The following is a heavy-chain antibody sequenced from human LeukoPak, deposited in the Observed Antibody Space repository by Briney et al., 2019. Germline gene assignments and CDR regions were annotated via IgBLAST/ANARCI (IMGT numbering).Heavy chain of an antibody. V-gene: IGHV1-2*02. J-gene: IGHJ4*02. CDR3: ARGHYDDYFDS. CDR1: GYTFTGYY. D-gene: IGHD3-22*01. CDR2: INPNSGGT. Sequence: GASVKVSCKASGYTFTGYYMHWVRQAPGQGLEWMGWINPNSGGTNYARMFQGRVTMTRDTSISTGYMELSRLRSDDTAMYYCARGHYDDYFDSWGQGTLVTVPS.